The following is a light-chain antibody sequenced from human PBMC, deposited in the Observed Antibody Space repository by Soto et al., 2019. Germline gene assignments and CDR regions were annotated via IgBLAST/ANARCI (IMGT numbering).Light chain of an antibody. CDR1: QDISNG. V-gene: IGKV1-33*01. J-gene: IGKJ1*01. CDR2: GAS. CDR3: QQYDSFHPWT. Sequence: DIQMTQSPSSLSASVGDRVIITCRASQDISNGLNWFQQTPGKPPKLLIFGASNLETGVPSRFSGTGSETDFALIITNLQPEDSATYYCQQYDSFHPWTFGQGTKVEVK.